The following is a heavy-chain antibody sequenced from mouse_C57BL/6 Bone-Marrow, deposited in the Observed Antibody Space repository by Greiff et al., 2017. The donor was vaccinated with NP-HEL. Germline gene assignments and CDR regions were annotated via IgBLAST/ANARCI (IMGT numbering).Heavy chain of an antibody. CDR2: INPNYGTT. D-gene: IGHD1-1*01. V-gene: IGHV1-39*01. CDR3: ARWGTTVVATEYAMDY. Sequence: VQLQQSGPELVKPGASVKISCKASGYSFTDYNMNWVKQSNGKSLEWIGVINPNYGTTSYNQKFKGTATLTVDQSSSTAYMQLNSLISEESAVYYCARWGTTVVATEYAMDYRGQGTSVTVSS. J-gene: IGHJ4*01. CDR1: GYSFTDYN.